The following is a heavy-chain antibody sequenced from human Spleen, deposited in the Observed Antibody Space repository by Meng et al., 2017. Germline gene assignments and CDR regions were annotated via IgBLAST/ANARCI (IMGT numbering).Heavy chain of an antibody. Sequence: QVQPPESGPGLVKPSGTLSLTCAVSCGFIVSTNWWSWVRQTPGKGLEWIGEIYDSGNTNYNPSLKSRVTISVDKSKNQFSLKLSSVTAADTAVYYCARVRYTRWDYYFDSWGQGTLVTVSS. CDR2: IYDSGNT. CDR1: CGFIVSTNW. CDR3: ARVRYTRWDYYFDS. D-gene: IGHD1-26*01. J-gene: IGHJ4*02. V-gene: IGHV4-4*02.